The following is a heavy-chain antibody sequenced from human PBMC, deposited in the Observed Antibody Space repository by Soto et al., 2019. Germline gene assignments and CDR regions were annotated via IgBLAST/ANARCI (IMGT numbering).Heavy chain of an antibody. CDR1: GYTFTSYA. V-gene: IGHV1-3*01. CDR3: ARGGSLYWYFDL. D-gene: IGHD1-26*01. Sequence: QVQPVQSGAEVKKPGASVKVSCKASGYTFTSYAMHWVRQAPGQRLEWMGWINAGNGNTKYSQNFQGRVTITRDTSASTAYMELSSLRSEDTAVYYCARGGSLYWYFDLWGRGTLVTVSS. J-gene: IGHJ2*01. CDR2: INAGNGNT.